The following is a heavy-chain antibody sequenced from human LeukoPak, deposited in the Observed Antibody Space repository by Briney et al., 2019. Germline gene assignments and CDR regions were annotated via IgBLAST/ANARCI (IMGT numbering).Heavy chain of an antibody. Sequence: GSLRLSGAASGFTFDNDGMHWVRQAPGKGLEWVALIWYDGTNKYYGDSVKGRFTISRDNSKNTLYLQMNSLRAEDTAVYYCARGRFGELSVATFDIWGQGTMVTVSS. CDR3: ARGRFGELSVATFDI. V-gene: IGHV3-33*01. D-gene: IGHD3-10*01. J-gene: IGHJ3*02. CDR1: GFTFDNDG. CDR2: IWYDGTNK.